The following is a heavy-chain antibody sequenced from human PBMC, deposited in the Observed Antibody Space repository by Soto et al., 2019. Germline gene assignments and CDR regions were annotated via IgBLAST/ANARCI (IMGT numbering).Heavy chain of an antibody. Sequence: EVQLLVSGGGSVQPGGSLRLSCAASGFSFSNYAMSWVRQAPGTGLEWVSAIDSGGGRTYYAASVKGRFSISRDNSMNTLYLQMNSLRAEDTAIYYCTKEHSNSPDNWFAPWGQGTLVTVSS. J-gene: IGHJ5*02. CDR1: GFSFSNYA. D-gene: IGHD4-4*01. V-gene: IGHV3-23*01. CDR3: TKEHSNSPDNWFAP. CDR2: IDSGGGRT.